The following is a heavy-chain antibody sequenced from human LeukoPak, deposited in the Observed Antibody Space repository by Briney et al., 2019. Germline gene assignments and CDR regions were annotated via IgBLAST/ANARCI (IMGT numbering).Heavy chain of an antibody. CDR3: ARRRGGYDSLQDFDY. CDR2: ISSSSSYI. J-gene: IGHJ4*02. CDR1: GFTFNNYW. Sequence: PWGSLRLSCAASGFTFNNYWMNWVRQAPGKGLEWVSVISSSSSYIYYADSVKGRFTISRDNAKNSLYLQTNSLRAEDTAVYYCARRRGGYDSLQDFDYWGQGTLVTVSS. D-gene: IGHD5-12*01. V-gene: IGHV3-21*01.